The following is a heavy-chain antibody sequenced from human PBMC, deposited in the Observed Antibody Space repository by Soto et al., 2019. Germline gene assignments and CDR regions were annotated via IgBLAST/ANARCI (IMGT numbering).Heavy chain of an antibody. CDR3: ASSAPDYYYDSSGFDN. Sequence: SETLSLTCTVSGGSISGYYWSWIRQPPGKGLEWIGNIYYSGSTNYKPSLKSRVTISVDTSKDQFSLKLSSVTAADTAVYYCASSAPDYYYDSSGFDNWGQGALVTVSS. D-gene: IGHD3-22*01. CDR2: IYYSGST. V-gene: IGHV4-59*01. J-gene: IGHJ4*02. CDR1: GGSISGYY.